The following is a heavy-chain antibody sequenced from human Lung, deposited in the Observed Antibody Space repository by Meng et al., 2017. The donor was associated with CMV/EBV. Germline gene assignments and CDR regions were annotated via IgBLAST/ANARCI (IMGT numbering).Heavy chain of an antibody. D-gene: IGHD4-23*01. CDR1: GEIVSSNSAA. J-gene: IGHJ4*02. CDR2: TYYRSKWYH. CDR3: ARGINGGCGD. Sequence: QEHSHQSGPELVQPSQTLSLTCAISGEIVSSNSAAWHWIRQAPSRGLEWLGRTYYRSKWYHEYAVSVKSRITISPDTPKNQFSLQLNSMTPEDTAVYYCARGINGGCGDWGQGTLVTVSS. V-gene: IGHV6-1*01.